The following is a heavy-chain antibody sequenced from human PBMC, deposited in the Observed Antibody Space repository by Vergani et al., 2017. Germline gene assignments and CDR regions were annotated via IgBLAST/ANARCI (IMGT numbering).Heavy chain of an antibody. CDR2: IDWDDDK. D-gene: IGHD3-10*01. V-gene: IGHV2-70*04. CDR1: GFSLSTSGMR. J-gene: IGHJ4*02. Sequence: QVTLKESGPALVKPTQTLTLTCTFSGFSLSTSGMRVSWIRQPPGKALEWLARIDWDDDKFYSTSLKTRLTISKDTSKHQVVLTMTNMDPVDTATYYCARYGSGSFDYWGQGTLVTVSS. CDR3: ARYGSGSFDY.